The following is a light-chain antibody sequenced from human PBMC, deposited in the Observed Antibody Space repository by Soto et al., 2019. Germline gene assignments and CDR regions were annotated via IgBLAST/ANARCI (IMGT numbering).Light chain of an antibody. V-gene: IGKV3-20*01. CDR3: QQSGGPTRT. CDR1: QSVSSSY. J-gene: IGKJ1*01. CDR2: GAS. Sequence: EIVLTQSPGTLSLSPGERAALSCRASQSVSSSYLAWYQHKPGQAPRLLIYGASSRATRIPDSFSGSGSGTDFTLTISRLEPEDFAVYYCQQSGGPTRTFGQGTKVDIK.